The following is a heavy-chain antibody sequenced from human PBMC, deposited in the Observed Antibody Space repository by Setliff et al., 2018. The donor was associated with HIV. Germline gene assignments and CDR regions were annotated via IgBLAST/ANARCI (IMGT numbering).Heavy chain of an antibody. CDR1: GDSITSSDSC. J-gene: IGHJ6*03. CDR2: VYYSGST. D-gene: IGHD3-9*01. V-gene: IGHV4-39*07. CDR3: ARHTAVNVSPSGLGYYYIDV. Sequence: PSETLSLTCTVSGDSITSSDSCWGWIRQPPGKGLEWIGSVYYSGSTYYNPSLKSRVIISLDTSKKQVSLKVTSVTAADTALYYCARHTAVNVSPSGLGYYYIDVWAKGTSVTVSS.